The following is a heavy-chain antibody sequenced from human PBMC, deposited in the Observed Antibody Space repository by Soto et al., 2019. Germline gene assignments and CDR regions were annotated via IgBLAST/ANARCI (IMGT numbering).Heavy chain of an antibody. J-gene: IGHJ4*02. CDR1: GFTFSSYA. Sequence: EVQLLESGGGLVQPGGSLRLYCAASGFTFSSYAMNWVRRAPGKGLEWVSGITGSGDTTFYADSVKGRFTVSRDNSRDRLFLQMNSLRAEDTAVYYCAKEFSPHSRGSFDSWGQGTLVTVSS. CDR2: ITGSGDTT. V-gene: IGHV3-23*01. D-gene: IGHD3-10*01. CDR3: AKEFSPHSRGSFDS.